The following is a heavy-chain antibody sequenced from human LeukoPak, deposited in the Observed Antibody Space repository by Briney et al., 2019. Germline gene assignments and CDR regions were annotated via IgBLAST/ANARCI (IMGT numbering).Heavy chain of an antibody. V-gene: IGHV1-69*04. CDR2: IIPILGIA. J-gene: IGHJ6*03. CDR3: ARWGHDFWSGENGWGLYYYHYYYMDV. CDR1: GGTFSSYA. D-gene: IGHD3-3*01. Sequence: SVKVSCKASGGTFSSYAISWVRQAPGQGLEWMGRIIPILGIANYAQKLQGRVTMTTDTSTSTAYMELRSLRSDDTAVYYCARWGHDFWSGENGWGLYYYHYYYMDVWGKGTTVTVSS.